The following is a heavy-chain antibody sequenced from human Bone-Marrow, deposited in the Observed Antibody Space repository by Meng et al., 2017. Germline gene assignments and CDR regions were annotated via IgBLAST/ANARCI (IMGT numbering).Heavy chain of an antibody. D-gene: IGHD2-2*01. V-gene: IGHV4-34*01. CDR3: ARRLETHCSSTSCYVGGPYWYFDL. CDR2: IYYSGST. J-gene: IGHJ2*01. CDR1: GGSFSGYY. Sequence: QVQLQQWGAGLLKPSEPLSLTCAVDGGSFSGYYWSWSRQPPGKGLEWIGYIYYSGSTYYNPSLKSRVTISVDTSKNQFSLKLSSVTAADTAVYYCARRLETHCSSTSCYVGGPYWYFDLWGRGTLVTVSS.